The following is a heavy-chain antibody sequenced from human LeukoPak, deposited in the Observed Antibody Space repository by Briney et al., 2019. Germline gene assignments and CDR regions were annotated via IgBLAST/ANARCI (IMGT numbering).Heavy chain of an antibody. CDR3: ARGGPIVVAPVALEYDAFDI. Sequence: SETLSLTCTVSAGSISRYYWSWIRHPPGKGPEWIGCVSHSGRTSYNPSLKSRLTISVDTSKNQFSLRLSSVTAADTAMYYCARGGPIVVAPVALEYDAFDIWGPGTMVTVSS. CDR2: VSHSGRT. D-gene: IGHD3-22*01. CDR1: AGSISRYY. J-gene: IGHJ3*02. V-gene: IGHV4-59*01.